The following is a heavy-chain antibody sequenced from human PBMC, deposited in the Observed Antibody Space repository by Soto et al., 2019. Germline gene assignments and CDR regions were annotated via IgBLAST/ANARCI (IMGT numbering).Heavy chain of an antibody. D-gene: IGHD1-26*01. CDR2: ILPLIDKP. J-gene: IGHJ2*01. CDR1: GGTFSTYT. V-gene: IGHV1-69*08. Sequence: QGQLVQSGAEVKKPGSSVKVSCKATGGTFSTYTFSWVRQAPGQGLEWMGRILPLIDKPTYAKKFEGRLTITADKSTRTAYMELSSLRSEDTAVYYCAIGEAEGFLASYWNFDLWGRGTLVTVSS. CDR3: AIGEAEGFLASYWNFDL.